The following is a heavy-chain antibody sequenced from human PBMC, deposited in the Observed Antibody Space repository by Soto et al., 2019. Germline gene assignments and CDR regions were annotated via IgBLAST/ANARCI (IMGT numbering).Heavy chain of an antibody. V-gene: IGHV3-15*01. Sequence: EVQLVESGGGLVKPGGSLTLSCTASGFTFRNAWMSWVRQAPGKGLEWVGRIKREADGGTADYAAPVKGRGTISRDDSKNTLFLQMSSLKTEDTAVYFCTTRLYYSDSSGHLRDFDYWGQGTLVTVSS. D-gene: IGHD3-22*01. J-gene: IGHJ4*02. CDR2: IKREADGGTA. CDR1: GFTFRNAW. CDR3: TTRLYYSDSSGHLRDFDY.